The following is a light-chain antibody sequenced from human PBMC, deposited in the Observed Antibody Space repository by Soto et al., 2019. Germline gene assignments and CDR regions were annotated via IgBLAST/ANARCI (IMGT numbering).Light chain of an antibody. Sequence: DIVLTQSPGTLSLSPGERATLSCRPSQSVSSTYLAWYQQKPGQAPRLLIYGASSRATGIPDRFSGSGSGTDFTLTISRLEPEHFAVYYCQQYGTSRAFGQGTKVEIK. CDR1: QSVSSTY. V-gene: IGKV3-20*01. CDR3: QQYGTSRA. CDR2: GAS. J-gene: IGKJ1*01.